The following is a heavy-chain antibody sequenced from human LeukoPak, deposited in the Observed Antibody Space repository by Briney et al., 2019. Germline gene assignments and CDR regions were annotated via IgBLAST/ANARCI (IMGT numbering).Heavy chain of an antibody. D-gene: IGHD6-19*01. J-gene: IGHJ4*02. CDR2: INPNSGGT. CDR1: GYTFTSYG. V-gene: IGHV1-2*02. Sequence: ASVKVSCKASGYTFTSYGISWVRQAPGQGLEWMGWINPNSGGTNYAQKFQGRVTMTRDTSISTAYMELSRLRSDDTAVYYCARGLVQAVYWGQGTLVTVSS. CDR3: ARGLVQAVY.